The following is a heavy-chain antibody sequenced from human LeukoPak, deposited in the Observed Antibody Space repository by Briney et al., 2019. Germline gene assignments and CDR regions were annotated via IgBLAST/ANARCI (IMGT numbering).Heavy chain of an antibody. CDR2: IIPIFGTA. D-gene: IGHD1-7*01. Sequence: GSSVKVSCKASGGTFSNYAISWVRQAPGQGLEWMGRIIPIFGTANYAQKFQGRVTITTDESTSTAYMELSSLRSEDTAVYYCARAQPGLELQAWGQGTLVTVSS. CDR3: ARAQPGLELQA. V-gene: IGHV1-69*05. J-gene: IGHJ4*02. CDR1: GGTFSNYA.